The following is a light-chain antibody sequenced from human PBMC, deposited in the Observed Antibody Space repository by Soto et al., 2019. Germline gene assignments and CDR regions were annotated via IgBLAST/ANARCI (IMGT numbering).Light chain of an antibody. Sequence: DIQMTQSPSSLSASVGDRVTITCQASQDINNFLSWYQQKPGKSPKLLIYDASNLETVVPSGFSGTGSGTTFIFTISSLQAEDIATYYCQQYDYFPRTFGGGTTVQIK. J-gene: IGKJ4*01. CDR1: QDINNF. V-gene: IGKV1-33*01. CDR2: DAS. CDR3: QQYDYFPRT.